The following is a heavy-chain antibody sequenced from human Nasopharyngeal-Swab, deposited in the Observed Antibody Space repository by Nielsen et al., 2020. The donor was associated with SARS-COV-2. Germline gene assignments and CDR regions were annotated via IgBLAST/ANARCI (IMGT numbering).Heavy chain of an antibody. Sequence: ASAKVSCKVSGYTLSDFSMHWVRQAPGKGLEWMGGFDLEDGERMYAQKFQGRVTMTEDTSTDTAYMELSSLNSQDTALYYCTTWYSGDPDYWGQGTLVTVSS. CDR1: GYTLSDFS. J-gene: IGHJ4*02. V-gene: IGHV1-24*01. CDR3: TTWYSGDPDY. D-gene: IGHD7-27*01. CDR2: FDLEDGER.